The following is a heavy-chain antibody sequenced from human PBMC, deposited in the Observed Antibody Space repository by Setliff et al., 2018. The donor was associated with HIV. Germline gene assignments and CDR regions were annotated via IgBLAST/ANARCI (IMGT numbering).Heavy chain of an antibody. J-gene: IGHJ4*02. CDR1: GGSFSGYY. D-gene: IGHD6-19*01. V-gene: IGHV4-34*01. CDR2: VTHSGRT. CDR3: ARGVRDNSGWSSYYFDY. Sequence: LSLTCAVYGGSFSGYYWSWIRQPPGKGLEWIGEVTHSGRTNYNPSLVSRVTTSVDTSKKQFSLRLTSVTAADTAVYYCARGVRDNSGWSSYYFDYWGQGTLVTVSS.